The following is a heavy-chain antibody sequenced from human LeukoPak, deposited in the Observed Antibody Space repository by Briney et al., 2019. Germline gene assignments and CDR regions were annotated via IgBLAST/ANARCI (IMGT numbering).Heavy chain of an antibody. J-gene: IGHJ6*03. V-gene: IGHV4-59*01. CDR3: ARGAGRGYFYMDV. Sequence: TSETLSLTCTVSGGSISSYYWSWIRQPPGKGLEWIGYIYNSVSTNYNPSLKSRVTMSVDTSKNQFSLRLSSVTAADMAVYYCARGAGRGYFYMDVWGKGTTVTVSS. CDR1: GGSISSYY. CDR2: IYNSVST. D-gene: IGHD1-26*01.